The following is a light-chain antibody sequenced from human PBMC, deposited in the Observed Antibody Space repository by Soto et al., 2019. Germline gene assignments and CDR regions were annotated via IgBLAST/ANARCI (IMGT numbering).Light chain of an antibody. CDR2: AAS. Sequence: DIQMTQSPSSVSASVGDRVSITCRASQAISRSLAWYQQKPGEAPKLLIYAASILQSGVPSRFSGSGSGTDFTLTITRLQPEDFASYYCQQSYNFPRTFGQGTKVEVK. CDR3: QQSYNFPRT. V-gene: IGKV1-12*01. CDR1: QAISRS. J-gene: IGKJ1*01.